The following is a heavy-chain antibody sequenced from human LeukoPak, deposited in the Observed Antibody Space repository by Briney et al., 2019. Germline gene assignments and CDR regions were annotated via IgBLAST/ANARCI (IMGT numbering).Heavy chain of an antibody. J-gene: IGHJ4*02. CDR1: GFTFSSYA. V-gene: IGHV3-64*01. Sequence: GGSLRLSCAASGFTFSSYAMHWVRQAPGKGLEYVSAISSNGGSTYYANSVKGRFTISRDNSKNTLYPQMGSLRAEDMAVYYCARGRRAYYDSSGYYYYFDYWGQGTLVTVSS. CDR2: ISSNGGST. CDR3: ARGRRAYYDSSGYYYYFDY. D-gene: IGHD3-22*01.